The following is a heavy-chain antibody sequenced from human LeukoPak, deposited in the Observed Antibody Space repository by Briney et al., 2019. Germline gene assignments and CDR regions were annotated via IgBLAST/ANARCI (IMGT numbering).Heavy chain of an antibody. J-gene: IGHJ6*02. V-gene: IGHV3-23*01. D-gene: IGHD3-3*01. Sequence: PGGSLRLSCAASGFTFSSYAMSWVRQAPGKGLEWVSAISGSGGSTYYADSVKGRFTISRDNAKNSLYLQLIGLRAEDTAVYYCARVAFGLYVMDVWGQGTTVTVSS. CDR2: ISGSGGST. CDR1: GFTFSSYA. CDR3: ARVAFGLYVMDV.